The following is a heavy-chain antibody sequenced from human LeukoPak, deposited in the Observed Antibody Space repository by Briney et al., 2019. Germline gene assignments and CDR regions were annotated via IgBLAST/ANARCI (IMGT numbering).Heavy chain of an antibody. V-gene: IGHV4-34*01. Sequence: SGTLSLTCAVYGGSFSGYYWSWIRQPPGKGLEWIGEINHSGSTNYNPSLKSRVTISVDTSKNQFSLKLSPVTAADTAVYYCARGRGITMVRGVKTFDIWGQGTMVTVSS. CDR1: GGSFSGYY. J-gene: IGHJ3*02. CDR2: INHSGST. D-gene: IGHD3-10*01. CDR3: ARGRGITMVRGVKTFDI.